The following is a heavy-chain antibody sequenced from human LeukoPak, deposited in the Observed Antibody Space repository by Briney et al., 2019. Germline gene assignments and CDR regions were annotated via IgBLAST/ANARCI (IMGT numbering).Heavy chain of an antibody. CDR2: IYASGVT. CDR1: GGSISGYS. Sequence: ASETLSLTCTVSGGSISGYSWAWIRQPAGKGLESIGHIYASGVTKYHPSLKSRVTMSVDTSENQFSLRLNSVTAADTAVYYCARGPFFDSWGQGTPVAVSS. J-gene: IGHJ4*02. V-gene: IGHV4-4*07. CDR3: ARGPFFDS.